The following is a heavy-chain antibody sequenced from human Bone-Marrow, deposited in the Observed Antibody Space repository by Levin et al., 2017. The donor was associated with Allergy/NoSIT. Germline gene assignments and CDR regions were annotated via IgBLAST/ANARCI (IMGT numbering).Heavy chain of an antibody. D-gene: IGHD6-13*01. CDR2: ISAGSGSTT. J-gene: IGHJ4*02. CDR1: GFTFSDYY. V-gene: IGHV3-11*06. Sequence: PGESLKISCTASGFTFSDYYISWIRQAPGKGPVWVSYISAGSGSTTIYADSVKGRFTISRDNAKSSVYLQMNSLRAEDTAVYYCARVGSLAAAGTVDYWGQGTLVTVSS. CDR3: ARVGSLAAAGTVDY.